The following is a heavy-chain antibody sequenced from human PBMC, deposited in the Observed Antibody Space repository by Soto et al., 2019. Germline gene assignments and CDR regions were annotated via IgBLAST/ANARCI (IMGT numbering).Heavy chain of an antibody. J-gene: IGHJ6*02. CDR1: GGTFSSYA. CDR3: ARVYLDIVVVPVEKGFGLYYYYYGMEV. Sequence: QVQLVHSGAEVKKPGSSVKVSCKASGGTFSSYAISWVRQAPGQGLEWMTGIIPIFGTANYAQKFQARVTITAVESTSTAYMELSSMRSEDTAVYYCARVYLDIVVVPVEKGFGLYYYYYGMEVWGQGSTVTVSS. V-gene: IGHV1-69*01. D-gene: IGHD2-2*01. CDR2: IIPIFGTA.